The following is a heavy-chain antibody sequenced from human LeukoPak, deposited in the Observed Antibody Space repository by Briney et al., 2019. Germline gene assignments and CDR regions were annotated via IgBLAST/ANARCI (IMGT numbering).Heavy chain of an antibody. Sequence: SETLSLTCTVSGYSISSGYYWGWIRQPPGKGLEWIGSIYHSGSTYYNPSLKSRVTISVDTSKNQFSLKLSSVTAADTAVYYCARDSHIAVAGTYWGQGTLVTVSS. D-gene: IGHD6-19*01. J-gene: IGHJ4*02. V-gene: IGHV4-38-2*02. CDR3: ARDSHIAVAGTY. CDR1: GYSISSGYY. CDR2: IYHSGST.